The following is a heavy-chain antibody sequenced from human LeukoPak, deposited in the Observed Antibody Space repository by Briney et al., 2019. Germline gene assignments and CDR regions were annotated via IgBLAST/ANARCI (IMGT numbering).Heavy chain of an antibody. Sequence: GGSLRLSCAASGFAFSSYAMHWVRQAPGKGLEWVAVISYDGSNKYYADSVKGRFTISRDNSKNTLYLQMNSLRADDTAVYYCASWLRGVIGAFDIWGQGAMVTVSS. D-gene: IGHD3-10*01. CDR2: ISYDGSNK. V-gene: IGHV3-30*04. CDR3: ASWLRGVIGAFDI. J-gene: IGHJ3*02. CDR1: GFAFSSYA.